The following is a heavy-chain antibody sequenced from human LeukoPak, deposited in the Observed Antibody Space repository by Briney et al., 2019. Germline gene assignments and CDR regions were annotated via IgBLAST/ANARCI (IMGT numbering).Heavy chain of an antibody. D-gene: IGHD3-16*01. CDR3: ARVWSSRKAFDI. J-gene: IGHJ3*02. CDR1: GDSISSGGYY. V-gene: IGHV4-61*08. Sequence: SQTLSLTCTVSGDSISSGGYYWSWIRQPPGKGLELIGYIYYSGSTNYNPSLKSRVTISVDTSKNQFSLKLTSVTAADTAVYYCARVWSSRKAFDIWGQGTMVTVSS. CDR2: IYYSGST.